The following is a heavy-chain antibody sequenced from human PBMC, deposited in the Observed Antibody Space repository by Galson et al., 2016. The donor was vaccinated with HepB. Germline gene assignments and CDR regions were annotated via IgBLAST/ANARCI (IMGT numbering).Heavy chain of an antibody. J-gene: IGHJ3*02. CDR3: ARESTGRGVDAFDI. CDR1: GFTFSRYD. Sequence: SLRLSCAASGFTFSRYDIHWVRQVTGKDLQWVSAIGGAGDTYYSGSVKGRFTVSRENAKNSLYLQMNSLTAGDTAVYYCARESTGRGVDAFDIWGQGTMVSVSS. D-gene: IGHD3-16*01. V-gene: IGHV3-13*04. CDR2: IGGAGDT.